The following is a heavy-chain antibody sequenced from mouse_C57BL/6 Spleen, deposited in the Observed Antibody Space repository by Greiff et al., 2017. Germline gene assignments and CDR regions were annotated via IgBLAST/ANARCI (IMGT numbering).Heavy chain of an antibody. D-gene: IGHD2-4*01. CDR3: ASYDYDSAMDY. V-gene: IGHV5-9*01. CDR2: ISGGGGNT. J-gene: IGHJ4*01. Sequence: DVHLVESGGGLVKPGGSLKLSCAASGFTFSSYTMSWVRQTPGKRLEWVATISGGGGNTYYPDSVKGRVTISRDNAKNTLYLQMSSLRSEDTALYCCASYDYDSAMDYWGQGTSVTVSS. CDR1: GFTFSSYT.